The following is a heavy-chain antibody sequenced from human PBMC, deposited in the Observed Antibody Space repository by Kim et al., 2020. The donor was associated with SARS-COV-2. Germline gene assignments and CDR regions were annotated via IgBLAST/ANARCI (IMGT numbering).Heavy chain of an antibody. V-gene: IGHV3-30*18. CDR1: GLTFRNYG. Sequence: GGSLRLSCAASGLTFRNYGMHWVRQAPGKGLEWVADITYDGTIQNYGYSVEVRFTITSDNSKKTLYLQMHSMRVEDTAVYYCAKGPIAVVTGGKMWLDPWGQGTLVTVSS. D-gene: IGHD2-2*01. J-gene: IGHJ5*02. CDR3: AKGPIAVVTGGKMWLDP. CDR2: ITYDGTIQ.